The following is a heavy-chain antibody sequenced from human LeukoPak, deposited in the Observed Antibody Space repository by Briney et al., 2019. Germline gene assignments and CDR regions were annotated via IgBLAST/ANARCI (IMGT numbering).Heavy chain of an antibody. V-gene: IGHV3-48*01. CDR2: ISSSSSTI. J-gene: IGHJ3*02. Sequence: GGSLRLSCAASGFTFSSYSMNWVRQAPGRGLEWVSYISSSSSTIYYADSVKGRFTISRDNAKNSLYLQLNSLRAEDTAVYYCAREPNTYYSVPHAFDIWGQGTMVTVSS. CDR1: GFTFSSYS. D-gene: IGHD3-10*01. CDR3: AREPNTYYSVPHAFDI.